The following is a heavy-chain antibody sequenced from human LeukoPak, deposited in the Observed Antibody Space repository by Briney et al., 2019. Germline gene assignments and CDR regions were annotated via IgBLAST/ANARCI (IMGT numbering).Heavy chain of an antibody. J-gene: IGHJ6*02. Sequence: GGSLRLSCEASGFTFSGSAMHWVRQASGKGLEWVGRIRSKTNSYATAYAASVKGRFTISRDDSKNTAYLQMNSLKTEDTAVYYCWRYGDCPHGMDVWGQGTSVTVSS. D-gene: IGHD2-21*02. CDR2: IRSKTNSYAT. V-gene: IGHV3-73*01. CDR1: GFTFSGSA. CDR3: WRYGDCPHGMDV.